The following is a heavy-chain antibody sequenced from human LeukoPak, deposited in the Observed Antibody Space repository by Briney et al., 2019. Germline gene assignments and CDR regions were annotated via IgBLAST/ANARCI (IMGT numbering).Heavy chain of an antibody. Sequence: GASVKVSCKASGYTFTSYAMHWVRQAPGQRLEWMGWINAGNGNTKYSQKFQGRVTIARDTSASTAYMELSSLRSEDTAVYYCARTLSVVVRAASDYWGQGTMVTVCS. CDR1: GYTFTSYA. CDR2: INAGNGNT. J-gene: IGHJ4*02. CDR3: ARTLSVVVRAASDY. D-gene: IGHD2-2*01. V-gene: IGHV1-3*01.